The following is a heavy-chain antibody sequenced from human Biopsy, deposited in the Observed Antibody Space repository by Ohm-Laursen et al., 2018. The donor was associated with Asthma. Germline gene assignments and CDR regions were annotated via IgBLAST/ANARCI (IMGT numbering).Heavy chain of an antibody. J-gene: IGHJ4*02. CDR2: ISSDVRE. Sequence: SLRLSCAASGFTFRNFGMHWVRQAPGKGLEWVALISSDVREWYADSVKGRFTISRDNSKNTLDLQMNSLRGDDTAVYYCARGKTWARSYYFDYWGQGTLVTVSS. CDR1: GFTFRNFG. D-gene: IGHD6-6*01. V-gene: IGHV3-30*03. CDR3: ARGKTWARSYYFDY.